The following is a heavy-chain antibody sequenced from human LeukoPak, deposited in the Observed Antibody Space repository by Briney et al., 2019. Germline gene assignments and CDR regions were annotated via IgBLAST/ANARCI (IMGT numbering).Heavy chain of an antibody. CDR2: IRSDGSNK. J-gene: IGHJ6*03. V-gene: IGHV3-30*02. CDR3: AKGGILALYYYMDV. CDR1: GFTFSSYA. Sequence: PGGSLRLSCAASGFTFSSYAMSWVRQAPGKGLEWVTFIRSDGSNKYYADSVKGRFTISRDNSKNTLYLQMDSLRPEDTAVYYCAKGGILALYYYMDVWGKGTTVTVSS. D-gene: IGHD5-12*01.